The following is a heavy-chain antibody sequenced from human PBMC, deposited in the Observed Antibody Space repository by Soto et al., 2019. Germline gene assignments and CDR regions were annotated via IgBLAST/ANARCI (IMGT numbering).Heavy chain of an antibody. CDR3: VKDRDSNSWPSRDV. Sequence: SVKGSCNTSGYTFTRNGISWGRQAPGRGLEWMGWISPKSGSIKYAQKFQGRVIMTTDTSTSTAYMELRSLRSDDTAVYYCVKDRDSNSWPSRDVWGPGTTVTVSS. D-gene: IGHD3-22*01. CDR2: ISPKSGSI. V-gene: IGHV1-18*01. J-gene: IGHJ6*02. CDR1: GYTFTRNG.